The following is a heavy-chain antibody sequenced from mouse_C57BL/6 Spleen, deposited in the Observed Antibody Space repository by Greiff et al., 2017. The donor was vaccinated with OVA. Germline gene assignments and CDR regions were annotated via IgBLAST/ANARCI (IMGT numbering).Heavy chain of an antibody. J-gene: IGHJ3*01. V-gene: IGHV1-18*01. CDR3: ARGKLREKFAY. Sequence: VQLKQSGPELVKPGASVKIPCKASGYTFTDYNMDWVKQSHGKSLEWIGDINPNNGGTIYNQKFKGKATLTVDKSSSTAYMELRSLTSEDTAVYYCARGKLREKFAYWGQGTLVTVSA. D-gene: IGHD1-1*01. CDR2: INPNNGGT. CDR1: GYTFTDYN.